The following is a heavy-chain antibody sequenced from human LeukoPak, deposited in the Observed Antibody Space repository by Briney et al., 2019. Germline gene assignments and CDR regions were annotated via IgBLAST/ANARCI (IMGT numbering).Heavy chain of an antibody. CDR1: GGSISSSSYY. CDR3: ASINTRITIFGVVLF. V-gene: IGHV4-39*01. D-gene: IGHD3-3*01. CDR2: IYYSGST. Sequence: SETLSLTCTVSGGSISSSSYYWGWIRQPPGKGLEWIGSIYYSGSTYYNPSLKSRATISVDTSKNQFSLKLSSVTAADTAVYYCASINTRITIFGVVLFWGQGTLVTVS. J-gene: IGHJ4*02.